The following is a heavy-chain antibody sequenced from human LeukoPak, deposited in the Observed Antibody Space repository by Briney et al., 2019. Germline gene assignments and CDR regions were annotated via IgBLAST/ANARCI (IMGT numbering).Heavy chain of an antibody. D-gene: IGHD6-19*01. V-gene: IGHV3-48*03. CDR3: ARDGTPIYSNGWVYMDV. J-gene: IGHJ6*04. CDR2: ISASGTLT. CDR1: GFSFSSYE. Sequence: HAGGSLRLSCAASGFSFSSYEMNWVRQAPGKGLEWISYISASGTLTHYADSAEGRFTISRDNTKNSLYLQMNSLRGVDTAVYYCARDGTPIYSNGWVYMDVWGKGTTVTISS.